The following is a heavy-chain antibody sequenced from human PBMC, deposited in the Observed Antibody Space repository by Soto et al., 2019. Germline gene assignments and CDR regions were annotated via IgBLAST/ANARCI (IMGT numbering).Heavy chain of an antibody. CDR2: INSDGSST. D-gene: IGHD2-15*01. CDR3: ARPGSSLYYFDY. CDR1: GFTFSSYW. V-gene: IGHV3-74*01. J-gene: IGHJ4*02. Sequence: GGSLRLSCAASGFTFSSYWMHWVRQAPGKGLVWVSRINSDGSSTTYADSVKGRFTISRDNAKNTLYLQMNSLRAEDTALYYCARPGSSLYYFDYWGQGTLVTVSS.